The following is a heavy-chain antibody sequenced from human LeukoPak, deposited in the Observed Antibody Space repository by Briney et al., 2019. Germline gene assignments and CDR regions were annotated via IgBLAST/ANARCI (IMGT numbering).Heavy chain of an antibody. CDR1: GYTLTELS. CDR2: FDPEYGER. CDR3: AKPGAYSSGWYFDY. V-gene: IGHV1-24*01. D-gene: IGHD6-19*01. Sequence: ASVKVSFKVSGYTLTELSMHWVRQTPGKTLEWAGGFDPEYGERIYAQKFEARVTMTEDTSTDTAYMEVTELSSEGRHGRDFAKPGAYSSGWYFDYWGQGTLVTVSS. J-gene: IGHJ4*02.